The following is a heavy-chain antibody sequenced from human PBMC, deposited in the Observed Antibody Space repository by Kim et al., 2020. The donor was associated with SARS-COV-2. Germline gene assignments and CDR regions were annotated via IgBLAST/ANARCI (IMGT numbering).Heavy chain of an antibody. D-gene: IGHD3-10*01. Sequence: SETLSLTCTFSGGSITSGTYSWNWIRQAPGQGLEWIGYIFPIGSTKYNPSLKSRVSMSLDRSKNQFSLKLNSVTAADTAVYYCARDGGGNYFGSGPYSLWYVALWGRGTLVTVSS. V-gene: IGHV4-30-2*01. CDR1: GGSITSGTYS. CDR2: IFPIGST. CDR3: ARDGGGNYFGSGPYSLWYVAL. J-gene: IGHJ2*01.